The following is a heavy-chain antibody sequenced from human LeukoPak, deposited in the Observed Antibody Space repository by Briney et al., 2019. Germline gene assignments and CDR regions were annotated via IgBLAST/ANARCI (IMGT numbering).Heavy chain of an antibody. D-gene: IGHD1-1*01. V-gene: IGHV3-66*02. Sequence: HPGGSLRLSCTASGLTVSSNYMSWVRQAPGKGLEWVSVIYSGGSTYYADSVKGRFTISRDNSKNTLYLQMNSLKPEDTAVYYCARDDGFSDWGQGTLVTVSS. CDR2: IYSGGST. CDR1: GLTVSSNY. J-gene: IGHJ4*02. CDR3: ARDDGFSD.